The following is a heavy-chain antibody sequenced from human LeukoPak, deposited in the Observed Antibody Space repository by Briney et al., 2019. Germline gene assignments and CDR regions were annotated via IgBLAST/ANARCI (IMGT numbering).Heavy chain of an antibody. J-gene: IGHJ4*02. CDR1: GFTFSSYA. CDR3: ATYRGYPVDY. Sequence: PGGSLRLSCAASGFTFSSYAMSWVRQAPGKGLEWVSAISGSGGSTYYADSVKGRFTISRDNGKNTLYLQMNSLRAEDTAVYYCATYRGYPVDYWGQGTLVTVSS. CDR2: ISGSGGST. D-gene: IGHD6-13*01. V-gene: IGHV3-23*01.